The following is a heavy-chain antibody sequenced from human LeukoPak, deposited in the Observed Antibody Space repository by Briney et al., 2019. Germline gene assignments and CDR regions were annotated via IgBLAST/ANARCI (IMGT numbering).Heavy chain of an antibody. D-gene: IGHD5-12*01. V-gene: IGHV3-23*01. CDR3: AKERVEGYPSPFDF. J-gene: IGHJ4*02. Sequence: GGSLRLSCAASGFTFSSYAMNWVRQAPGKGLEWVSAISDSGGSIYYADSVKGRFTISRDDSKSTLYLQMNSLRAEDTAVYYCAKERVEGYPSPFDFWGQGTLVTVSS. CDR2: ISDSGGSI. CDR1: GFTFSSYA.